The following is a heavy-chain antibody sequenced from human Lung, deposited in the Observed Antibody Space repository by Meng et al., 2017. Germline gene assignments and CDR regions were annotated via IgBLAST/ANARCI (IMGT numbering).Heavy chain of an antibody. CDR2: INPKSGDT. CDR3: ARDEDISAAGKLFGDY. J-gene: IGHJ4*02. D-gene: IGHD6-25*01. V-gene: IGHV1-2*06. CDR1: GYNFPDYY. Sequence: ASVKVSCKPSGYNFPDYYIHWVRRAPGQGLEWMGRINPKSGDTHYAQKFQARVTMTGDTSISTAYMELSGLRSDDTAMYYCARDEDISAAGKLFGDYGGQRTLVTVSS.